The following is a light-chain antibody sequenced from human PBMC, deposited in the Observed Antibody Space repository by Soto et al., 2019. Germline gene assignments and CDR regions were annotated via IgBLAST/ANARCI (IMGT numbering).Light chain of an antibody. Sequence: EIVLTQSPATLSLSPGERATLSCMASQSVSSYLAWYQQKPGQAPRLLIYDASNRATGIPARFSGSGSGTDFTLTISSLETEDFAVYYCQQRSNWPPYTFGQGTKLEIK. CDR2: DAS. CDR1: QSVSSY. J-gene: IGKJ2*01. V-gene: IGKV3-11*01. CDR3: QQRSNWPPYT.